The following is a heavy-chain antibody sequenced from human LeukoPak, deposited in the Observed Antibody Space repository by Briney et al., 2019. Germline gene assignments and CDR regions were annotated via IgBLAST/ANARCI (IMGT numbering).Heavy chain of an antibody. CDR2: ISWNSGSI. Sequence: GGSLRLSCAASGLTFDDYAMHWVRQAPGKGLEWVSGISWNSGSIGYADSVKGRFTISRDNAKNYLYLQMNSLRAEDTALYYCAKDTDFRVARLDYFDYWGQGTLVTVSS. CDR3: AKDTDFRVARLDYFDY. CDR1: GLTFDDYA. J-gene: IGHJ4*02. D-gene: IGHD3-3*01. V-gene: IGHV3-9*01.